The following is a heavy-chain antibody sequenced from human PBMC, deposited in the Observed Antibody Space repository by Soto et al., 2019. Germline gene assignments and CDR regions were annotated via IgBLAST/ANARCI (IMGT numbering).Heavy chain of an antibody. CDR2: VWNDGSNT. J-gene: IGHJ4*02. CDR3: ATDQGVY. D-gene: IGHD3-10*01. V-gene: IGHV3-33*01. Sequence: QVQLVESGGGVVQPGRSLRLSCEASGFTFTNYGVHWVRQAPGKGLEWVAVVWNDGSNTHYADSVKGRFTISRDNSKNTLYLQMNSLRAEDTAVYYCATDQGVYWGQGTLVTVSS. CDR1: GFTFTNYG.